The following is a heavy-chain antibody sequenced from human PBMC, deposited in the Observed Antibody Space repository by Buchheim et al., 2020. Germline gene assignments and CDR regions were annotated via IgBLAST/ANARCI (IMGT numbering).Heavy chain of an antibody. J-gene: IGHJ4*02. V-gene: IGHV3-23*01. CDR3: AKMTSKGTYSSSWGYFDY. Sequence: EVQLLESGGGLVQPGGSLRLSCAASGFTFSSYAMSWVRQAPGKGLEWVSAISGSGGSTYYADSVKGRFTISRDHSKNTLYLQMNSLRAEDTAVYYCAKMTSKGTYSSSWGYFDYWGQGTL. CDR2: ISGSGGST. D-gene: IGHD6-13*01. CDR1: GFTFSSYA.